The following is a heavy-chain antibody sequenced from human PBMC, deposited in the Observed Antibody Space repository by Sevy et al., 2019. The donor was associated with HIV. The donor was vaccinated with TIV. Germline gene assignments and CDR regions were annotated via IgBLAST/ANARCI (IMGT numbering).Heavy chain of an antibody. CDR3: AKEGTYYYDSSGYSYFDY. CDR1: EFTFSSYG. D-gene: IGHD3-22*01. V-gene: IGHV3-30*18. Sequence: GGSLRLSCAASEFTFSSYGMHWVRQAPGKGLEWVAVISYDGSNKYYADSVKGRFTISRDNSKNTLYLQMNSLRAEDTAVYYCAKEGTYYYDSSGYSYFDYWGQGTLVTVSS. CDR2: ISYDGSNK. J-gene: IGHJ4*02.